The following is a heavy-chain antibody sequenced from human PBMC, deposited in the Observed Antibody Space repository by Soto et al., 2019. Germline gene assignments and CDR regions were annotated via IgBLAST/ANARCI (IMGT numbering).Heavy chain of an antibody. V-gene: IGHV1-46*01. D-gene: IGHD5-12*01. CDR1: GYIFTGYY. Sequence: SVNVSCKASGYIFTGYYMHWVRQAPGQGLEWMGIINPSGGSTSYAQKFQGRVTMTRGTSTSTVYMELSSLRSEDTAVYYCARVVDSGYDLSYWGQGTLVTGSS. J-gene: IGHJ4*02. CDR2: INPSGGST. CDR3: ARVVDSGYDLSY.